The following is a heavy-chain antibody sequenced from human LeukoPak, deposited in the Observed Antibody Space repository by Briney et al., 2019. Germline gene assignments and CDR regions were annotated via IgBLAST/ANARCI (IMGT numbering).Heavy chain of an antibody. D-gene: IGHD2-2*01. CDR2: IYSGGTT. Sequence: PGGSLRLSCAVSGFTVSTNYMSWVRQAPGKGLEWVSVIYSGGTTYYADSVTGRFTISRDNSKNTLYMQMNSLRAEDAAVYYCAKCGTTCYANAFYIWGQGTMVTVSS. V-gene: IGHV3-66*01. CDR3: AKCGTTCYANAFYI. J-gene: IGHJ3*02. CDR1: GFTVSTNY.